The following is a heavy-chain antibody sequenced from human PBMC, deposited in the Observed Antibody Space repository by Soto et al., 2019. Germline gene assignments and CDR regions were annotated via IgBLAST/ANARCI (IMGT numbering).Heavy chain of an antibody. CDR3: AHSPCSGGTCYLFDY. V-gene: IGHV2-5*02. CDR2: IYWDDVQ. CDR1: GFSLSTSGVG. J-gene: IGHJ4*02. D-gene: IGHD2-15*01. Sequence: QITLRESGPTLVKPTQTLTLTCTISGFSLSTSGVGVGWIRQPPGKSLEWLALIYWDDVQRYSPTLKTTLTITTDTSRSQVVLTMTNMDPVDTATYYCAHSPCSGGTCYLFDYWGQGTLVTVSS.